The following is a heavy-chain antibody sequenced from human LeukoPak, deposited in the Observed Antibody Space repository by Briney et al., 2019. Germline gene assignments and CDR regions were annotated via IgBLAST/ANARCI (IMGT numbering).Heavy chain of an antibody. V-gene: IGHV3-13*01. J-gene: IGHJ3*01. CDR2: IAIGGDT. D-gene: IGHD1-26*01. CDR3: ARAHVGAGLAFDV. CDR1: GFTFSNYD. Sequence: GGSPRLSCAASGFTFSNYDMHWVRQPTGKGLEWVAAIAIGGDTYYPASVKGRFTISRENAKNSFYLQMNSLRAGDTAVYYCARAHVGAGLAFDVWGQGTMVTVSS.